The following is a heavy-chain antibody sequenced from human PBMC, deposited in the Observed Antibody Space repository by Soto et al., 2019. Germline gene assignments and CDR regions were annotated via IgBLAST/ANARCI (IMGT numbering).Heavy chain of an antibody. CDR1: GFSFSSYA. V-gene: IGHV3-23*01. D-gene: IGHD6-19*01. CDR2: ISGRGGRA. J-gene: IGHJ4*02. CDR3: AKDRSQSAVAGTSEFDY. Sequence: EVQMLESGGGLVQAGGSLRLSCAASGFSFSSYALNWVRQAPGKGLEWVSTISGRGGRAYYADSVKGRFTISRDNYKNELKLQLDSLRAEDMALYYCAKDRSQSAVAGTSEFDYWGQGSLVTVSS.